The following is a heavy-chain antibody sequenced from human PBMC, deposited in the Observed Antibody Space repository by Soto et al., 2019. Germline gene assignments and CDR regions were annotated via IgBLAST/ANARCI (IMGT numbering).Heavy chain of an antibody. V-gene: IGHV4-39*02. J-gene: IGHJ5*02. CDR3: ARLVANYGSSSGWFDP. CDR1: GDSVISTKYY. D-gene: IGHD6-6*01. CDR2: IYYTGNT. Sequence: QLQLQESGPGLVKPSGTLSLTCTVSGDSVISTKYYWAWIRQPPGKGLEWIGTIYYTGNTYNNPSLKSRVTISVDTSKNHFSLRLTSVTAADTAVYYCARLVANYGSSSGWFDPWGQGTLVTVSS.